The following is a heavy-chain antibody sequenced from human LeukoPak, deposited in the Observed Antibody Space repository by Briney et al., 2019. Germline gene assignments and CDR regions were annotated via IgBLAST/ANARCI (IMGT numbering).Heavy chain of an antibody. Sequence: PSEILSLTCTVSGGSISSYYWSWVRQPPGKGLEWIGYIYYSGSTNYNPSLKSRVTISVDTSKNQFSLKLSSVTAADTAVYYCARGPISGSYWGYFDYWGQGTLVTVSS. CDR1: GGSISSYY. CDR3: ARGPISGSYWGYFDY. D-gene: IGHD1-26*01. V-gene: IGHV4-59*01. J-gene: IGHJ4*02. CDR2: IYYSGST.